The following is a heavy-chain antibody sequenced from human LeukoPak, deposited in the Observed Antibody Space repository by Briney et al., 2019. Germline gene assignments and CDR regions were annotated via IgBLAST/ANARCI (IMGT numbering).Heavy chain of an antibody. CDR1: GGSFSGYY. V-gene: IGHV4-34*01. CDR3: ARGNGIMITLGGVIRAVWFDP. Sequence: SETLSLTCAVYGGSFSGYYWSWIRQPPGKGLEWIGEINHSGSTNYNPSLKSRVTISVDTSKNQFSLKLSSVTAADTAVYYCARGNGIMITLGGVIRAVWFDPWGQGTLVTVSS. D-gene: IGHD3-16*02. J-gene: IGHJ5*02. CDR2: INHSGST.